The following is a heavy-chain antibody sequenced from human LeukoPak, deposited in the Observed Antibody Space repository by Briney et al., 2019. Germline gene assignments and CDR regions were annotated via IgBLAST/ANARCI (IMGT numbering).Heavy chain of an antibody. CDR3: ARLLAARSYYYYYGMDV. J-gene: IGHJ6*02. CDR1: GGSISSSSYS. CDR2: IYYSGST. Sequence: SETLSLTCTVSGGSISSSSYSWGWIRQPPGKGLEWIGSIYYSGSTYYNPSLKSRVTISVDTSKNQFSLKLSSVTAADTAVYYCARLLAARSYYYYYGMDVWGQGTTVTVSS. V-gene: IGHV4-39*01. D-gene: IGHD6-6*01.